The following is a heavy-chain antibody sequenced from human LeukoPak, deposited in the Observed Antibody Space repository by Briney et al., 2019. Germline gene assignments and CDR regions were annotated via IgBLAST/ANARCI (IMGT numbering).Heavy chain of an antibody. Sequence: ASVKVSCKASGYTFTSYGISWVRQAPGQGLEWMGWINPNSGGTNYAQKFQGRVTMTRDTSISTAYMELSRLRSDDTAVYYCARSHYYDSSGYYGYWGQGTLVTVSS. J-gene: IGHJ4*02. D-gene: IGHD3-22*01. V-gene: IGHV1-2*02. CDR3: ARSHYYDSSGYYGY. CDR1: GYTFTSYG. CDR2: INPNSGGT.